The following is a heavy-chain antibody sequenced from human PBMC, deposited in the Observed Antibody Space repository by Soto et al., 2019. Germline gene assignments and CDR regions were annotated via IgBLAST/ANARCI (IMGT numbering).Heavy chain of an antibody. CDR2: ISVGGGIT. CDR1: KFTFSTYA. J-gene: IGHJ4*02. Sequence: EVQLLESGGGLVRPGGSLRLSCGGSKFTFSTYAMTWVRQAPGEGLEWVSGISVGGGITKYADSVKGRFTISRDNSKNTLYLQMNSLRAEVTAIYYCAKDPNGDYLGAFDSWGQGTLVTVSS. D-gene: IGHD4-17*01. CDR3: AKDPNGDYLGAFDS. V-gene: IGHV3-23*01.